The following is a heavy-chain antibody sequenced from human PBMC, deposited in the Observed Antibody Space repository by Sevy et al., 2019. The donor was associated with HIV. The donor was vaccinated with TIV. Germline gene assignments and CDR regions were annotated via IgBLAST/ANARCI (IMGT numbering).Heavy chain of an antibody. D-gene: IGHD6-13*01. CDR1: GFTFSSYS. CDR2: ISSSSSDI. J-gene: IGHJ6*02. CDR3: ARAPRSSWYYYGKDV. V-gene: IGHV3-21*01. Sequence: GGSLRLSCAASGFTFSSYSMNWVRQAPGKGLEWVSSISSSSSDIYYADSVKGRFTISRDNAKNSLYLQLNSLRAEDTAVYYCARAPRSSWYYYGKDVWGQGTTVTVSS.